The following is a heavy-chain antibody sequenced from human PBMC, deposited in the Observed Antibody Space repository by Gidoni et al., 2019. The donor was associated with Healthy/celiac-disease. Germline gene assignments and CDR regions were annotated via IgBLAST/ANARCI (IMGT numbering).Heavy chain of an antibody. D-gene: IGHD1-26*01. V-gene: IGHV3-73*01. CDR3: HLIVGARIDP. CDR1: GFTFSGSA. CDR2: IRSKANSYAT. J-gene: IGHJ5*02. Sequence: EVQLVESGGGLVQPGGSLKLSCAASGFTFSGSAMHWVRQASGKGLEWVGRIRSKANSYATAYAASVKGRFTISRDDSKNTAYLQMNSLKTEDTAVYYCHLIVGARIDPWGQGTLVTVSS.